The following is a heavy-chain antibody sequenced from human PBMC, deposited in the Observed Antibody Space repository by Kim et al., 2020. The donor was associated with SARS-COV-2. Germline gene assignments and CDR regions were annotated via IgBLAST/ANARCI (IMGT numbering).Heavy chain of an antibody. CDR1: GGTFSSYA. V-gene: IGHV1-69*13. D-gene: IGHD6-6*01. CDR2: IIPIFGTA. J-gene: IGHJ4*02. CDR3: ARTEKEQLVFDY. Sequence: SVKVSCKASGGTFSSYAISWVRQAPGQGLEWMGGIIPIFGTANYAQKFQGRVTITADESTSTAYMELSSLRSEDTAVYYCARTEKEQLVFDYWGQGTLVTVSS.